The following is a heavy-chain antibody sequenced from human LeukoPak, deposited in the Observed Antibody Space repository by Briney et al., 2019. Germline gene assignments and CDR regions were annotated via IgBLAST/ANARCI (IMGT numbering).Heavy chain of an antibody. CDR2: IGTAGDT. D-gene: IGHD3-22*01. J-gene: IGHJ4*02. CDR3: ARGDDSSGIFDY. CDR1: GFTFSSYD. Sequence: PGRSLRLSCAASGFTFSSYDMHWVRQATGKGLEWVSAIGTAGDTYYPGSVKGRFTISRENAKNSLYLQMNSLRAGDTAVYYCARGDDSSGIFDYWGQGTLVTVSS. V-gene: IGHV3-13*01.